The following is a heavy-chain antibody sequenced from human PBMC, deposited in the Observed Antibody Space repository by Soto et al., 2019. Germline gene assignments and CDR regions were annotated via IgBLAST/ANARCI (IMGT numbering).Heavy chain of an antibody. V-gene: IGHV1-18*01. D-gene: IGHD4-17*01. CDR1: GYTFTSYG. J-gene: IGHJ6*02. CDR2: ISAYNGNT. Sequence: PSVKVSCKASGYTFTSYGISWVRQAPGQRLEWMGRISAYNGNTNYAQKLQGRVTMTTDTSTSTAYMELRSLRSDDTAVYYCARARGVTNGYYYGMDVWGQGTTVTVSS. CDR3: ARARGVTNGYYYGMDV.